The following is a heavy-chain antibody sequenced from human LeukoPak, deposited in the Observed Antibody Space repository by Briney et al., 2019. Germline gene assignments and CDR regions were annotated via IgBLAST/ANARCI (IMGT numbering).Heavy chain of an antibody. CDR3: ARLMTTYYYFDY. D-gene: IGHD4-11*01. CDR2: IIPLFGTP. V-gene: IGHV1-69*05. CDR1: GGPLSSLA. Sequence: GASVKVSCKASGGPLSSLAIYWVRQAPGEGLELMGGIIPLFGTPDYAQKFQGRVTVTTDESTSTAYMELSSLRSDDTAVYYCARLMTTYYYFDYWVQGTLVAVAS. J-gene: IGHJ4*02.